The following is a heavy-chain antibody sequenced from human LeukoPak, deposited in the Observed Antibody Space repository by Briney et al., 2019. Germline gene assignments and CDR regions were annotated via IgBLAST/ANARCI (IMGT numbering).Heavy chain of an antibody. V-gene: IGHV4-34*01. CDR2: INHSGST. CDR3: ARQIVATTHWGYYYYYYYMDV. Sequence: PSETLSLTCAVYGGSFSGYYWSWIRQPPGKGLEWIGEINHSGSTNYNPSLKSRVTISVDTSKNQFSLKLSSVTAADTAVYYCARQIVATTHWGYYYYYYYMDVWGKGTTVTISS. CDR1: GGSFSGYY. J-gene: IGHJ6*03. D-gene: IGHD5-12*01.